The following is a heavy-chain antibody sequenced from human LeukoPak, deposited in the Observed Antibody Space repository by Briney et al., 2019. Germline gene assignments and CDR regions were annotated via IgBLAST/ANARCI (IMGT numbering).Heavy chain of an antibody. CDR2: IYTNGGA. J-gene: IGHJ4*02. CDR1: SGSVTSGNYY. CDR3: AREPPGY. Sequence: SETLSLTCTVSSGSVTSGNYYWNWIRQPAGKGLEWIGRIYTNGGASYNPSLKSRVTISIDASKNQFSQKLSSVTAADTAVYYCAREPPGYWGQGILVTVSS. V-gene: IGHV4-61*02.